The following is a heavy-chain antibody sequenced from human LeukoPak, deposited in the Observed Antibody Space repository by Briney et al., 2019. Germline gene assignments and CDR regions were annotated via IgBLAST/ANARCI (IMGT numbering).Heavy chain of an antibody. V-gene: IGHV1-2*02. D-gene: IGHD4-11*01. CDR3: AKSPDYSSPLLGFDY. CDR2: INPNSGGT. J-gene: IGHJ4*02. Sequence: ASVNVSCKASEYIFTDYYIHWVRQAPGQGLEWLGWINPNSGGTNYAPKFQDRFTMTVDKSISTIYLELSRLTSDDTAIFYCAKSPDYSSPLLGFDYWGQGTLVTVSS. CDR1: EYIFTDYY.